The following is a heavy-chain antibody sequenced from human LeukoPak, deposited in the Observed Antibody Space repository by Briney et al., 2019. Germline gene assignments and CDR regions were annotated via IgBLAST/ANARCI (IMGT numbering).Heavy chain of an antibody. J-gene: IGHJ4*02. CDR2: IYYGGST. CDR3: ARYHRGSYYFDY. Sequence: SETLSLTCTVSGGSISSYYWSWIRQPPGKGLEWIGYIYYGGSTSYNPSLKSRVTISVDTSKNQLPLKLSSVTAADTAVYYCARYHRGSYYFDYWGQGTLVTVSS. CDR1: GGSISSYY. V-gene: IGHV4-59*01. D-gene: IGHD1-26*01.